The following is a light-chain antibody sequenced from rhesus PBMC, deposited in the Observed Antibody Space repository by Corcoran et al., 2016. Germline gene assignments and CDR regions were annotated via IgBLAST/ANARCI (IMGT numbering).Light chain of an antibody. CDR2: GAS. V-gene: IGKV3-42*03. CDR3: QQYSNWPQYS. Sequence: EIVMTQSPATLSLSPGERATLSCRASQSVSSNLAWYQPKPGQAPSLLIYGASSRASGIPNRVSGSGSVTDFTLTISSLEPEDFAVYYCQQYSNWPQYSFGQGTKVEIK. J-gene: IGKJ2*01. CDR1: QSVSSN.